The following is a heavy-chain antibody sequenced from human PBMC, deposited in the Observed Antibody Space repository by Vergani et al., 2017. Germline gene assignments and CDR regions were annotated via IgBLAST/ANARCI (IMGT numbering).Heavy chain of an antibody. CDR3: ARHKEQLVPGNYYYYYYMDV. CDR2: IYYSGST. D-gene: IGHD6-13*01. V-gene: IGHV4-39*01. CDR1: GGSIRSTFYY. Sequence: QLQLQESDPGLVQPSETLSLTCTVPGGSIRSTFYYWGWIRQPPGKGLEWIGTIYYSGSTYYNPSLKSRVTISVDTSKNQFSLKLNSVTAADTAVYYCARHKEQLVPGNYYYYYYMDVWGKGTTVTVSS. J-gene: IGHJ6*03.